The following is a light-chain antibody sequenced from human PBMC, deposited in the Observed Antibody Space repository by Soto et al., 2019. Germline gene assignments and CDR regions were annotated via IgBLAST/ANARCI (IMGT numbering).Light chain of an antibody. V-gene: IGKV1-39*01. J-gene: IGKJ3*01. CDR2: AAS. CDR3: QQSYKTPLT. CDR1: QTISKY. Sequence: DIRMTQSPSSLSASVGDRVTITCRASQTISKYLNWYQRKPGKAPKLLIYAASTLQSGVPSRFSGSESGTEFTLTISSLQPEDFGDYICQQSYKTPLTFGPGTKVEIK.